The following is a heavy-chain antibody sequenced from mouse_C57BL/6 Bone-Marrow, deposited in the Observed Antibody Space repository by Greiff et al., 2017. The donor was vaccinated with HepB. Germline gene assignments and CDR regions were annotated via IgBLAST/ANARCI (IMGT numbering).Heavy chain of an antibody. Sequence: VPLQQSGPELVKPGASVKISCKASGYSFTGYYMNWVKQSPEKSLEWIGEINPSTGGTTYNQKFKAKATLTVDTSSSTAYMQIKSLTSEDSAVYYCARGVTTGGYAMDYWGQGTSVTVSS. D-gene: IGHD2-2*01. CDR3: ARGVTTGGYAMDY. CDR1: GYSFTGYY. V-gene: IGHV1-42*01. J-gene: IGHJ4*01. CDR2: INPSTGGT.